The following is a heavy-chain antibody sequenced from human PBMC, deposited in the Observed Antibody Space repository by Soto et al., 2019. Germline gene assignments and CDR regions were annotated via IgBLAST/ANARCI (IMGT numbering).Heavy chain of an antibody. D-gene: IGHD6-19*01. CDR2: MNSNSGNT. J-gene: IGHJ3*02. CDR3: AREGLYGSSQDNTFDI. CDR1: GYTFNRHD. Sequence: QVQLVQSGAEVKKSGASVRISCKASGYTFNRHDINWVRQATGQGPEWIGWMNSNSGNTGYAQKFHGRVTMTRDSSITTAYMDLSSLTSEDTAIYYCAREGLYGSSQDNTFDIWGQGTMVTVSS. V-gene: IGHV1-8*01.